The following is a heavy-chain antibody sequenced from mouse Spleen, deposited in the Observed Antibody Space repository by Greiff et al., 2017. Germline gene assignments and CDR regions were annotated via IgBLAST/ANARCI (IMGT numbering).Heavy chain of an antibody. D-gene: IGHD6-1*01. J-gene: IGHJ2*01. CDR3: TREQRYFDY. CDR1: GYTFTSYW. CDR2: IYPSDSYT. V-gene: IGHV1-69*02. Sequence: QVQLQQPGAELVRPGASVKLSCKASGYTFTSYWINWVKQRPGQGLEWIGNIYPSDSYTNYNQKFKDKATLTVDKSSSTAYMQLSSPTSEDSAVYYCTREQRYFDYWGQGTTLTVSS.